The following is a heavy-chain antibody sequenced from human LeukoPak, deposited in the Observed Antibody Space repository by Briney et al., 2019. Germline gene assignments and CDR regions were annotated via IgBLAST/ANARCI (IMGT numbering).Heavy chain of an antibody. CDR2: IWYDGSNK. CDR3: ARVGWEARATDY. J-gene: IGHJ4*02. V-gene: IGHV3-33*01. D-gene: IGHD6-6*01. CDR1: GFTFSSYG. Sequence: GGSLRLSCAASGFTFSSYGMHWVRQAPGKGLEWVAVIWYDGSNKYYADSVKGRFTISRDNSKNTLYLQMNSLRAEDTAVYYCARVGWEARATDYWGQGTLVTVSS.